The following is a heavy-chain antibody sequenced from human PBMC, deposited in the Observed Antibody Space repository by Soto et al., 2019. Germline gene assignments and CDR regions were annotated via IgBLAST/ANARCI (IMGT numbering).Heavy chain of an antibody. CDR1: GFTFSSYG. J-gene: IGHJ5*01. D-gene: IGHD6-13*01. CDR2: ISYDGSNK. Sequence: SLRLSCAASGFTFSSYGMHWVRQAPGKGLEWVAVISYDGSNKYYADSVKGRFTISRDNSKNTLYLQMNSLRAEDTAVYYCAKDLRIAAAGTLDWFDPWGQGNTVTVSS. V-gene: IGHV3-30*18. CDR3: AKDLRIAAAGTLDWFDP.